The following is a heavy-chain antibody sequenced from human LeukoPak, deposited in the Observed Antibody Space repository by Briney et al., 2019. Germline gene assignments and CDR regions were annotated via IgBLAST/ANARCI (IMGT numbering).Heavy chain of an antibody. J-gene: IGHJ4*02. V-gene: IGHV3-7*01. CDR3: APNMVGGQIFDF. Sequence: GGSLRLSCAASGFTFSNYWMSWVRQAPGKGLEWVADIKRDGNEKHYVDSVKGRFTISRDNAKNLLYLQMSGLRVEDTAVYYCAPNMVGGQIFDFWGQGTLVTVSS. CDR1: GFTFSNYW. CDR2: IKRDGNEK. D-gene: IGHD3-10*01.